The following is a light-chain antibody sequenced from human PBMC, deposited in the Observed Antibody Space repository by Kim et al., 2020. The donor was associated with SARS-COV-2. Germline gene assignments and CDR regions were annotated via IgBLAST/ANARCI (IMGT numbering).Light chain of an antibody. J-gene: IGKJ1*01. CDR1: QGIANN. V-gene: IGKV1-16*01. CDR3: KQYAGYPRT. Sequence: DTQMTQSPSSLSASVGDRVIITCRASQGIANNVAWFQQKPGKAPKSLVYAASSLESGVPSRFSGSGSGTDFILTISSLQPEDYATYYCKQYAGYPRTFGQGTKVDIK. CDR2: AAS.